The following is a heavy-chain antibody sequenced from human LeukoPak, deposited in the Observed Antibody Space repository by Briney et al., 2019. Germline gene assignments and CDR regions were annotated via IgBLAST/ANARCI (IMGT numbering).Heavy chain of an antibody. V-gene: IGHV3-9*01. D-gene: IGHD5-12*01. CDR2: ISWNSGSI. J-gene: IGHJ4*02. CDR1: GFTFDDYA. Sequence: PGGSLRLSCAASGFTFDDYAMRWVRQAPGKGLEWVSGISWNSGSIGYADSVKGRFTISRDNAKNSLYLQMNSLRAEDTALYYCAKEGEWLRAPFDYWGQGTLVTVSS. CDR3: AKEGEWLRAPFDY.